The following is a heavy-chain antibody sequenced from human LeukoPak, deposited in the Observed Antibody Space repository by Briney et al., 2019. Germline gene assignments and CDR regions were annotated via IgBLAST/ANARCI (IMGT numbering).Heavy chain of an antibody. CDR3: ARQVVDTAMVDDAFDV. V-gene: IGHV4-59*08. CDR1: GGSISSYY. CDR2: IYYSGSA. J-gene: IGHJ3*01. D-gene: IGHD5-18*01. Sequence: SETLSLTCTVSGGSISSYYWSWIRQPPGKGLEWIGYIYYSGSAYYNPSLKSRVTVSVDTSKNQFSLKVSSVTAADTAVYYCARQVVDTAMVDDAFDVWGQGTMVTVSS.